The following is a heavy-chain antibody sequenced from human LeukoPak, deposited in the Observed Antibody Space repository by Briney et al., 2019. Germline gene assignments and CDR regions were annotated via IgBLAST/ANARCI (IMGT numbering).Heavy chain of an antibody. V-gene: IGHV1-69*01. CDR3: ARDRGVYQGTTGVFDI. D-gene: IGHD4-23*01. Sequence: GSSVKVSCKASGGTFSSYAISWVRQAPGQGLEWMGGIIPIFGTANYAQKFQGRVTITADESTSTAYMELSSLRSEDTAVYYCARDRGVYQGTTGVFDIWGQGTMVTVSS. CDR1: GGTFSSYA. CDR2: IIPIFGTA. J-gene: IGHJ3*02.